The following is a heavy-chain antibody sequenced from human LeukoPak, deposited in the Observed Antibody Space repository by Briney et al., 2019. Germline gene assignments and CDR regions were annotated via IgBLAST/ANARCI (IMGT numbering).Heavy chain of an antibody. CDR1: GGSISSSGYY. Sequence: SETLSLTCTVSGGSISSSGYYWGWVRQTPGKGLEWIGSVDYSGKTYYIPSLKSRITISLDMSKNQYSLKLSSVTAADTAIYYCAKDLISPRRVGSSEKLDSWGQGALVTVSS. J-gene: IGHJ4*02. CDR3: AKDLISPRRVGSSEKLDS. CDR2: VDYSGKT. V-gene: IGHV4-39*07. D-gene: IGHD3-10*01.